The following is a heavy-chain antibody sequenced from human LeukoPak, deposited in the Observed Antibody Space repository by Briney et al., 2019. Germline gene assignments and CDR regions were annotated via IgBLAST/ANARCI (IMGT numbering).Heavy chain of an antibody. CDR1: GFTFDDYA. J-gene: IGHJ4*02. Sequence: GGSLRLSCAASGFTFDDYAMHWVRQAPGKGLEWVSGISWNSGSIGYADSVKGRFTISRDNAKNSLYLQMNSLRVEDTAVYYCVRAGTAARLGMGFDSWGQGTLVTVSS. CDR3: VRAGTAARLGMGFDS. CDR2: ISWNSGSI. D-gene: IGHD6-6*01. V-gene: IGHV3-9*01.